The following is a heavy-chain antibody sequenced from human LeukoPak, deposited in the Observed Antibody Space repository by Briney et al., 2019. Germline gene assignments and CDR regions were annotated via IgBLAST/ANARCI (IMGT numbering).Heavy chain of an antibody. CDR3: AGQPRDCTSGSCYFFDN. Sequence: ASVKVSCKASGYTFTGYYMHWVRQAPGQGLEWMGWMSPISGGTNYAPKFQGRVTMTRDTSITTAYMELNSLRSDDTAVYYCAGQPRDCTSGSCYFFDNWGQGTLVIVSS. CDR2: MSPISGGT. V-gene: IGHV1-2*02. CDR1: GYTFTGYY. D-gene: IGHD2-15*01. J-gene: IGHJ4*02.